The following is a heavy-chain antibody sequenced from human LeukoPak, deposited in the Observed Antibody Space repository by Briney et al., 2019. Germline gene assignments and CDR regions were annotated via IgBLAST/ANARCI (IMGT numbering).Heavy chain of an antibody. D-gene: IGHD6-13*01. CDR2: IKQDGSEK. V-gene: IGHV3-7*05. J-gene: IGHJ4*02. CDR3: ATQPTSGSSLDH. CDR1: GFTFSSYW. Sequence: PGGSLRLSCAASGFTFSSYWMSWVRQAPGKGLEWVANIKQDGSEKYYVDSVKGRFTISRDNAKDSLYLQMNSLRAEDTAVYYCATQPTSGSSLDHWGQGTLVTVSS.